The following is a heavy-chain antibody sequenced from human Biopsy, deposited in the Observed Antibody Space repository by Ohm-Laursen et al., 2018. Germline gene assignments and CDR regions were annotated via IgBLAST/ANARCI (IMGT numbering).Heavy chain of an antibody. Sequence: GTLSLTCTVSGGSISSYYWTWIRQPPGKGLEWIGDVYYSGSTNRTPSLKSRVTILVDTSKNHFSLKLNSVTAADTAVYYCGRREVVITHDAFDTWGQGTMVTVSS. CDR3: GRREVVITHDAFDT. V-gene: IGHV4-59*08. J-gene: IGHJ3*02. CDR2: VYYSGST. CDR1: GGSISSYY. D-gene: IGHD3-22*01.